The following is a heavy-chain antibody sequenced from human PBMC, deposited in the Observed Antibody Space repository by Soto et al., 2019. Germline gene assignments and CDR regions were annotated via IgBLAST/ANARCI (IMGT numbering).Heavy chain of an antibody. Sequence: QITLNESGPTLVKPTQTLTLTCTFSGFSATDNGVGVAWVRQPPGKALEWLSLVYWDDDKRYNPSPSLNGRLPITKDTSKNQVVLTMTNMDPVDTATYFCAHCNAVAVHYCDYWGQGALVTVSS. J-gene: IGHJ4*02. CDR2: VYWDDDK. CDR3: AHCNAVAVHYCDY. CDR1: GFSATDNGVG. V-gene: IGHV2-5*02. D-gene: IGHD6-19*01.